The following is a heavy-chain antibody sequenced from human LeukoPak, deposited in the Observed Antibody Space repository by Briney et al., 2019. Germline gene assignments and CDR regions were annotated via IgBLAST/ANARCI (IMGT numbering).Heavy chain of an antibody. J-gene: IGHJ4*02. V-gene: IGHV3-64*01. CDR2: ISKNGGST. D-gene: IGHD6-6*01. Sequence: PGGSLRLSCAASGFTLSSYSMHLVRQAPGKGLEFVSAISKNGGSTYYANSVKGRFTISRDNSKNTLYLQMNSLRAEDTAVYYCEKGRVRQLDPFDYWGQGTLVTVSS. CDR3: EKGRVRQLDPFDY. CDR1: GFTLSSYS.